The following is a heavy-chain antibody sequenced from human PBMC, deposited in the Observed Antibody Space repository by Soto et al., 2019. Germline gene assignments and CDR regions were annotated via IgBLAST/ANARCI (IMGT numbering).Heavy chain of an antibody. CDR3: ASSGSGSYSPFDP. CDR2: IIPILGIA. D-gene: IGHD3-10*01. CDR1: GGTFCIYT. Sequence: ASVEVSCKAPGGTFCIYTISWVLQAPGQGLEWMGRIIPILGIANSAQKFQGRVTITADKSTSTAYMELSSLRSEDTAVYYCASSGSGSYSPFDPWGQGTLVTVSS. V-gene: IGHV1-69*02. J-gene: IGHJ5*02.